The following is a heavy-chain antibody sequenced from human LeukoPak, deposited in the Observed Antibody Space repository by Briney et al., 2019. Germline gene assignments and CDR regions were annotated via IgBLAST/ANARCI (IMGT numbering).Heavy chain of an antibody. Sequence: SETLSLTCGVSGGSITSTNYWTWVRPPPGKGLEWIGYIYYSGSINYNPSLKSRVTISVDMSKNQFSLQLSSVTAADTAVYYCARQSRDGDYIAKLFDYWGQGTLVTVSS. D-gene: IGHD4-17*01. V-gene: IGHV4-59*08. CDR1: GGSITSTNY. CDR2: IYYSGSI. CDR3: ARQSRDGDYIAKLFDY. J-gene: IGHJ4*02.